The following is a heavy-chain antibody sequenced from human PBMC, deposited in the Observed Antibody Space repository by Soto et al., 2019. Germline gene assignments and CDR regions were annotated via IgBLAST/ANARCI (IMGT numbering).Heavy chain of an antibody. V-gene: IGHV4-59*01. CDR3: AGADSNYYYYGMDV. J-gene: IGHJ6*02. Sequence: SETLSLTCTVSGGSISRYYWSWIRQPPGKGLEWIGYIYYSGSTNYNPSLKSRVTISVDTSKNQFSLKLSSVTAADTAVYYCAGADSNYYYYGMDVWGQGTTVTVSS. CDR1: GGSISRYY. CDR2: IYYSGST.